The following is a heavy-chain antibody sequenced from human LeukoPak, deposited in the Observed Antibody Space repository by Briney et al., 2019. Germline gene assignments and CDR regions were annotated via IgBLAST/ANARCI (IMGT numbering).Heavy chain of an antibody. CDR1: GGTFSSYA. J-gene: IGHJ4*02. CDR3: ATDAYDYVWGSYRYFHY. Sequence: SVKVSCKASGGTFSSYAISWVRQAPGQGLEWMGGIIPIFGTANYAQKFQGRVTITADESTSTAYMELSSLRSEDTAVYYCATDAYDYVWGSYRYFHYWGQGTLVTISS. V-gene: IGHV1-69*13. CDR2: IIPIFGTA. D-gene: IGHD3-16*02.